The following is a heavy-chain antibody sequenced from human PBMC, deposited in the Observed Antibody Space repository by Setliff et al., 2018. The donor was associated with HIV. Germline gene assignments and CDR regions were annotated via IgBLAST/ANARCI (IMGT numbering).Heavy chain of an antibody. CDR2: IYTSGST. V-gene: IGHV4-61*02. CDR3: ARELQWSRDSGREEDY. Sequence: SETLSLTCTVADGSISTGSYYWSWVRQPAGRGLEWIGRIYTSGSTNYNPSLKSRFTISRDNAKNSLYMQMNSLRAEDTAVYYCARELQWSRDSGREEDYWGQGTLVTVSS. J-gene: IGHJ4*02. D-gene: IGHD1-26*01. CDR1: DGSISTGSYY.